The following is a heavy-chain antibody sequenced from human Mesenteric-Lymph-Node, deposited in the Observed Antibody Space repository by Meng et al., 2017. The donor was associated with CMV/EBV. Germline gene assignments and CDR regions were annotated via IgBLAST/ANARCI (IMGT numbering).Heavy chain of an antibody. D-gene: IGHD1-14*01. CDR1: GFTFSDYY. V-gene: IGHV3-11*01. J-gene: IGHJ6*02. CDR3: ARGRNRYYYYGMDV. CDR2: ASGGGSNI. Sequence: GGSLRLSCAASGFTFSDYYMSWIRQAPGKGLEWVSYASGGGSNIYYADSVKGRFTMSRDNAKNSLYLHMNSLRAEDTAVYYCARGRNRYYYYGMDVWGQGTTVTVSS.